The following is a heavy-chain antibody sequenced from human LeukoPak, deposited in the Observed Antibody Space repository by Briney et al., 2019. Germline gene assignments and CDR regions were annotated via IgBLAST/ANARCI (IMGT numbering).Heavy chain of an antibody. D-gene: IGHD6-19*01. V-gene: IGHV3-23*01. CDR3: ASLLQWLVPRPDY. CDR2: ISGSGGST. Sequence: PGGSLRLSCAASGFTFSSYAMSWVRQAPGKGLEWVSAISGSGGSTYYADSVKRRFTISRDNSKNTLYLQMNSLRAEDTAVYYCASLLQWLVPRPDYWGQGTLVTVSS. J-gene: IGHJ4*02. CDR1: GFTFSSYA.